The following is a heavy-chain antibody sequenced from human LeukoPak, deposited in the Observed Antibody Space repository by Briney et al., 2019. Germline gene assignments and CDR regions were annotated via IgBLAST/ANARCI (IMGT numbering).Heavy chain of an antibody. CDR1: GFTFSRYG. CDR2: ISYDGSNK. J-gene: IGHJ3*02. CDR3: ARDEKSGAFDI. V-gene: IGHV3-30*03. D-gene: IGHD6-25*01. Sequence: PVGSLRLSCAASGFTFSRYGIHSVRQAPGKGLEWVAVISYDGSNKYYADSVKGRFTISRDNSKDTLYLQMNSLRAEDTAVYYCARDEKSGAFDIWGQGTMVTVSS.